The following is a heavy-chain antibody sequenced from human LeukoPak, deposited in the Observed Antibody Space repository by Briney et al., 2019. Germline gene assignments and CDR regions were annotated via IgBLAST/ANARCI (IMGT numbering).Heavy chain of an antibody. CDR1: GFTFSSYS. D-gene: IGHD2-2*02. CDR2: ISSSSSYI. J-gene: IGHJ4*02. CDR3: ATDCSSTSCYTGDY. Sequence: GSLRLSCAASGFTFSSYSMNWVRQAPGKGLEWVSSISSSSSYIYYADSVKGRFTISRGNAKNSLYLQMNSLRAEDTAAYYCATDCSSTSCYTGDYWGQGTLVTVSS. V-gene: IGHV3-21*01.